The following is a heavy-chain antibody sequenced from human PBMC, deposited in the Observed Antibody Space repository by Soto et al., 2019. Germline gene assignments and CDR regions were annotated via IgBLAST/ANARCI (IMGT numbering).Heavy chain of an antibody. V-gene: IGHV3-15*01. Sequence: EVQLVESGGGLVQPGGSLRLSCVASGFTFSHAYMSWVXQAXXXXXXXXGRIKNRHDGATTDYAAPVKDRFTISRDDWKNTVYLQMXXLETXXXXXYXXXXXXXXXXDXXLDYXXQGTLVTVSS. J-gene: IGHJ4*02. CDR2: IKNRHDGATT. CDR3: XXXXXXXXDXXLDY. CDR1: GFTFSHAY.